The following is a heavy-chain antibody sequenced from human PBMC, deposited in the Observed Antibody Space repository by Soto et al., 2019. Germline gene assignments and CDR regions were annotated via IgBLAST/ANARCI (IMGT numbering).Heavy chain of an antibody. CDR3: ASFAYYDYIWGSYLDY. V-gene: IGHV3-7*01. CDR1: GFTFSSYW. D-gene: IGHD3-16*02. Sequence: GGSLRLSCAASGFTFSSYWMSWVRQAPGKGLEWVANIKQDGSEKYYVDSVKGRFTISRDNAKNSLYLQVNSLRAEDTAVYYCASFAYYDYIWGSYLDYWGQGTLVTVSS. J-gene: IGHJ4*02. CDR2: IKQDGSEK.